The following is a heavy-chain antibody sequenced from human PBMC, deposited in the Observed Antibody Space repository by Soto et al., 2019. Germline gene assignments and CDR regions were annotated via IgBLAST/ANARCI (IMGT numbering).Heavy chain of an antibody. Sequence: PSETLSLTCTVSGGSISNYYWSWIRQPPGKGLEWIGYIYYSGSTNYNPSLKSRVTISVDTSKNQFSLKLSSVTAADTAVYYCARQNMGYFDYWGQGTLVTVSS. CDR3: ARQNMGYFDY. J-gene: IGHJ4*02. D-gene: IGHD3-10*01. CDR2: IYYSGST. V-gene: IGHV4-59*08. CDR1: GGSISNYY.